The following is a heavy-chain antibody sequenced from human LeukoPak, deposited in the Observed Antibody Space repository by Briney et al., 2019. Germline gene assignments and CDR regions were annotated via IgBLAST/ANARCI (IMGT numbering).Heavy chain of an antibody. CDR3: ASTFYGDTPPY. D-gene: IGHD4-17*01. Sequence: GGSLRLSCAASGFTVSSNYMSWVRQAPGKGLEWVSVIYSGGSTYYADSVKGRFTISRDNSKNTLYLQMNSLRAEDTAVYYCASTFYGDTPPYWGQGTLVTVSS. J-gene: IGHJ4*02. CDR1: GFTVSSNY. CDR2: IYSGGST. V-gene: IGHV3-66*01.